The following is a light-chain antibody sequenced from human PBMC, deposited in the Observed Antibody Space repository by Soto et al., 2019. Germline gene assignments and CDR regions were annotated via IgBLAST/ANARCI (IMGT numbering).Light chain of an antibody. CDR2: DSN. J-gene: IGLJ2*01. CDR3: GTWDSSLGAGV. Sequence: QSVLTQPPSVSAAAGQKVTISCSGSSSNAGNNYVSWYQQLPGTAPKLLIYDSNKRPSGIPDRFSGSKSGTSATLGITGLQTGDEADYYCGTWDSSLGAGVFGGGTKLTVL. CDR1: SSNAGNNY. V-gene: IGLV1-51*01.